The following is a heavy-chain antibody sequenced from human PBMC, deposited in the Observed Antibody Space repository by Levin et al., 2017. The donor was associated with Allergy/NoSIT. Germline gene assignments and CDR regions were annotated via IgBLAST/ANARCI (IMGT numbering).Heavy chain of an antibody. CDR2: IYYSGST. D-gene: IGHD5-12*01. CDR3: ARDRGYRGYASGYVDY. V-gene: IGHV4-61*01. J-gene: IGHJ4*02. CDR1: GDSVSSGSNY. Sequence: SETLSLTCTVCGDSVSSGSNYWSWIRQPPGKGLEWIGYIYYSGSTNYNPSLKSRVTISVDTSKNQFSLKLSSVTAADTAVYYCARDRGYRGYASGYVDYWGQGTLVTVSS.